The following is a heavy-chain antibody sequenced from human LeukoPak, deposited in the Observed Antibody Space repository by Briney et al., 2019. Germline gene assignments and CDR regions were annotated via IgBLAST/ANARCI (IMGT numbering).Heavy chain of an antibody. J-gene: IGHJ4*02. CDR1: GFTFSSYG. CDR2: ISSSSSTI. V-gene: IGHV3-48*04. CDR3: ARDLPDYPLGY. Sequence: GGSLRLSCAASGFTFSSYGMHWVRQAPGKGLEWVSYISSSSSTIYYADSVKGRFTISRDNAKNSLYLQMNSLRAEDTAVYYCARDLPDYPLGYWGQGTLVTVSS. D-gene: IGHD3-16*01.